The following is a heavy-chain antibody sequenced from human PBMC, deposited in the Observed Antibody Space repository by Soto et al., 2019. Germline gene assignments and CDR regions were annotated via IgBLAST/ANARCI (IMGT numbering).Heavy chain of an antibody. V-gene: IGHV3-48*02. CDR2: ISGSGSPI. CDR3: ARDLNWSFDY. Sequence: GGSLRLSCAASGFSFSVYSMNWVRQAPGKGLEWLAYISGSGSPISYADSVKGRFTISRDNAKNSLFLQMNSLRDEDTAVYYCARDLNWSFDYWGQGALVTVSS. D-gene: IGHD1-1*01. CDR1: GFSFSVYS. J-gene: IGHJ4*02.